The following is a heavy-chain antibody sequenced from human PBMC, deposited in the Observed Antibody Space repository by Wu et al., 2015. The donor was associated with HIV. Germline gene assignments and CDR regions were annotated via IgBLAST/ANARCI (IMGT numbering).Heavy chain of an antibody. CDR1: GGTFNNYA. D-gene: IGHD2/OR15-2a*01. J-gene: IGHJ4*02. V-gene: IGHV1-69*12. CDR2: VIPMFGQP. CDR3: VREAPLLGQT. Sequence: QVQLVQSGAEVRKPESSVKVSCKTSGGTFNNYAISWVRQAPGQGLEWMGAVIPMFGQPNYAQNFQGRVTITADDSTTTVYLELRRLRSGDTAYYYCVREAPLLGQTWGQGTLITVSS.